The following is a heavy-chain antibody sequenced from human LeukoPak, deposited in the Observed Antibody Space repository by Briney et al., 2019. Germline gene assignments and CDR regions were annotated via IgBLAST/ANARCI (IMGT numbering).Heavy chain of an antibody. CDR2: MNPNSGNT. V-gene: IGHV1-8*01. J-gene: IGHJ4*02. CDR1: GYTFTSYD. CDR3: ASLSIAAAGTIDY. Sequence: ASVKVSCKASGYTFTSYDINWVRQATGQGLEWMGWMNPNSGNTGYAQKFQGRVTMTRNTSISTAYMELSSLRSEDTAVYYCASLSIAAAGTIDYWGQGTLVTVSS. D-gene: IGHD6-13*01.